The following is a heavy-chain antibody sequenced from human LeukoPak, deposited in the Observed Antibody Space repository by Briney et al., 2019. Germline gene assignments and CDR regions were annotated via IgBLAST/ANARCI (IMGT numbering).Heavy chain of an antibody. CDR1: GGTFSSYA. V-gene: IGHV1-69*04. J-gene: IGHJ5*02. CDR3: ARAGANCSSTSCSNWFDP. CDR2: IIPILGIA. D-gene: IGHD2-2*01. Sequence: SAKVSCKASGGTFSSYAISWVRQAPGQGLEWMGRIIPILGIANYAQKFQGRVTITADKSTSTAYMELSSLRSEDTAVYYCARAGANCSSTSCSNWFDPWGQGTLVTVSS.